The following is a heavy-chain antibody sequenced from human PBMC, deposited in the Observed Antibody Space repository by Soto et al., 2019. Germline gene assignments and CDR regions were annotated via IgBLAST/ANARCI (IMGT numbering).Heavy chain of an antibody. CDR2: ISYDGSNK. J-gene: IGHJ4*02. CDR1: GLTFSSYV. V-gene: IGHV3-30*18. D-gene: IGHD2-8*01. CDR3: AKASDPIVLMVFFDY. Sequence: GGALRVLCAASGLTFSSYVMHGVRPAPGKGLEWVAVISYDGSNKYYADSVKGRFTISRDNSKNTLYLQMNSLRAEDTTVYYCAKASDPIVLMVFFDYWGQGTLVTVSS.